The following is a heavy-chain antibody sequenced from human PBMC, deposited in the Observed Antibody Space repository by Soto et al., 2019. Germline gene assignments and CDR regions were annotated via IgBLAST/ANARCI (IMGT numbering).Heavy chain of an antibody. Sequence: QLQLQESGSGLVKPSQTLSLTCAVSGGSISSGGYSWSWIRQPPGKGLEWIGYIYHSGSTYYNPSLKSRVTISVDRSXXXXXLXXXSVXXXXXXXXXXXXXPGPWGQGTLVTVSS. D-gene: IGHD3-10*01. CDR3: XXXPGP. J-gene: IGHJ5*02. CDR2: IYHSGST. V-gene: IGHV4-30-2*01. CDR1: GGSISSGGYS.